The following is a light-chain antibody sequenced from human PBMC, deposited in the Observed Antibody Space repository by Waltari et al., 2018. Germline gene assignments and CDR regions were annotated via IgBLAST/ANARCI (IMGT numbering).Light chain of an antibody. V-gene: IGKV3-15*01. J-gene: IGKJ1*01. CDR3: QQYNTGPPCT. CDR2: GAS. CDR1: QSLSFN. Sequence: EIVMTQSPATLSVSPGERATLSCRASQSLSFNLAWYQQKPGQAPRPLIYGASTRASGNPARFSGSGSGTDFSLTISSLQSEDFAVYFCQQYNTGPPCTFGQGTKVEVK.